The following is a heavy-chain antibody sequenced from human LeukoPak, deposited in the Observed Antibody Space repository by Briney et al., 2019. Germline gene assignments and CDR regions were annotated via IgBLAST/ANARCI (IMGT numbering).Heavy chain of an antibody. J-gene: IGHJ3*02. Sequence: SETLSLTCAVYGGSFSGYYWSWIRQPPGKGLEWIGEINHGGSTNYNPSLKSRVTISVDTSKNQFSLKLSSLTAADTAVYYCARPYYYDSSGYYFDAFDIWGQGTMVTVSS. CDR1: GGSFSGYY. CDR3: ARPYYYDSSGYYFDAFDI. V-gene: IGHV4-34*01. D-gene: IGHD3-22*01. CDR2: INHGGST.